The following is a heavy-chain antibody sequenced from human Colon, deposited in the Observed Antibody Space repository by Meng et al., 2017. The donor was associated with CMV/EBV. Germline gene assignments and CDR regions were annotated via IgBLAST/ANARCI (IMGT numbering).Heavy chain of an antibody. CDR2: TDPDGKTT. CDR1: RFSFSTYW. D-gene: IGHD3-9*01. V-gene: IGHV3-74*01. J-gene: IGHJ4*02. CDR3: ARESDILTGGLDY. Sequence: CAADRFSFSTYWMHWVRQAPGKGLVRVSHTDPDGKTTNYADSVMGRFTISRDNAKKTLYLQMNSLRAEDTAVYYCARESDILTGGLDYWGQGTLVTVSS.